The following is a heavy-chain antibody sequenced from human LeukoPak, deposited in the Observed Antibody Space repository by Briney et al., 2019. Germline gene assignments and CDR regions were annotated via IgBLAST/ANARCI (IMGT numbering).Heavy chain of an antibody. J-gene: IGHJ3*02. CDR1: GFTFDDYA. V-gene: IGHV3-43*02. D-gene: IGHD3-10*01. CDR2: ISGDGGST. Sequence: GGSLRLSCAASGFTFDDYAMHWVRQAPGKGLVWVSLISGDGGSTYYADSVKGRFTISRDNSKNSLYLQMNSLRTEDTALYYCAKSRVSRITMVRGVSPFAFDIWGQGTMVTVSS. CDR3: AKSRVSRITMVRGVSPFAFDI.